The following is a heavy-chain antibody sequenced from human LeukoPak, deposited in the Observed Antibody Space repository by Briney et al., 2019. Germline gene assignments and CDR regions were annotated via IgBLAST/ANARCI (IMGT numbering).Heavy chain of an antibody. D-gene: IGHD6-13*01. Sequence: PSETLSLTCAVSGYSISSGYYWGWIRQPPGKGLEWIGSIYHSGSTYYNPSLKSRVTISVDTSKNQFSLKLSSVTAADTAVYYCARVGPTAAGTVDYWGQGTLVTVSS. CDR2: IYHSGST. V-gene: IGHV4-38-2*01. CDR1: GYSISSGYY. J-gene: IGHJ4*02. CDR3: ARVGPTAAGTVDY.